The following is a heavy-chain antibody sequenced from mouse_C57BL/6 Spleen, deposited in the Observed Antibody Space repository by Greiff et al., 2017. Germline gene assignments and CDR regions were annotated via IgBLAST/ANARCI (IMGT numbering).Heavy chain of an antibody. CDR3: ARSSY. CDR1: GYTFTDYY. V-gene: IGHV1-76*01. Sequence: VQLQQSGAELVRPGASVKLSCKASGYTFTDYYINWVQQWPGQGLEWIARIYPGSGNTYYNEKFKGKATLTADTPSSPAYMQLSRLTSEDSAVYFCARSSYWGQGTLVTVSA. CDR2: IYPGSGNT. J-gene: IGHJ3*01.